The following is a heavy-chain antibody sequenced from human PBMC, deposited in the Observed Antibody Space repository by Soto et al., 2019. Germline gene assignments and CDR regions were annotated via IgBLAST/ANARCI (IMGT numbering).Heavy chain of an antibody. CDR3: VLAARPFYYYGMDV. Sequence: EVQLVESGGGLVQPGGSLRLSCAASGFTFSSYEMNWVRQAPGKGLEWVSYISSSGSTIYYADSVKGRFTISRDNAKNSLYLQMNSLRAEDTAVYYCVLAARPFYYYGMDVWGQGTTVTVSS. V-gene: IGHV3-48*03. CDR2: ISSSGSTI. D-gene: IGHD6-6*01. J-gene: IGHJ6*02. CDR1: GFTFSSYE.